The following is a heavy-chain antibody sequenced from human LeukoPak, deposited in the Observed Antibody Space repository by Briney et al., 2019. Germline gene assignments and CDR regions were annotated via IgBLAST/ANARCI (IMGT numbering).Heavy chain of an antibody. Sequence: PGGPLRLSCAASGFTFSDYYMSWVRQAPGKGLEWVSAISGSSTTTYYADSVKGRFTISRDNSKNTLYLQMNSLRAEDTAVYYCAKSNWNYEDYWGQGTLVTVSS. CDR1: GFTFSDYY. D-gene: IGHD1-7*01. J-gene: IGHJ4*02. CDR2: ISGSSTTT. CDR3: AKSNWNYEDY. V-gene: IGHV3-23*01.